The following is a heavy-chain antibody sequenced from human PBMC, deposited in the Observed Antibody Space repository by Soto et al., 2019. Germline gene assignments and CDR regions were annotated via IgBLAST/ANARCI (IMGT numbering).Heavy chain of an antibody. CDR3: ARLEGLATISYYFDF. CDR1: GGSVSSAGYY. J-gene: IGHJ4*02. V-gene: IGHV4-39*01. D-gene: IGHD3-9*01. Sequence: SETLSLTCTVSGGSVSSAGYYWSWIRQHPGKGLEWIGSIYYSGSAYYNPSLKTRVTISVDKSKSQFSLKLNSVTAADSAVYFCARLEGLATISYYFDFWGPGALVTVSS. CDR2: IYYSGSA.